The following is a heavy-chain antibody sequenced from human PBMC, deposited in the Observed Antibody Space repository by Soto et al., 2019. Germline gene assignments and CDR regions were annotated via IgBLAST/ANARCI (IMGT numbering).Heavy chain of an antibody. Sequence: SVKVSCKASGYTFTSYYMHWVRQAPGQGLEWMGRIIPILGIANYAQKFQGRVTITADKSTSTAYMELSSLRSEDTAVYYCARVGEQDWLDYWGQGTLVTVSS. CDR2: IIPILGIA. CDR1: GYTFTSYY. CDR3: ARVGEQDWLDY. V-gene: IGHV1-69*04. J-gene: IGHJ4*02. D-gene: IGHD1-26*01.